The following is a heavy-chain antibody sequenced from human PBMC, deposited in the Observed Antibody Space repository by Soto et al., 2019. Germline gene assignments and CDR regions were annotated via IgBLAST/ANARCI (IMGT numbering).Heavy chain of an antibody. D-gene: IGHD6-6*01. CDR1: GFTFSSYS. CDR2: ISSSSSYI. Sequence: GGSLRLSCAASGFTFSSYSMNWVRQAPGKGLEWVSSISSSSSYIYYADSVKGRFTISRDNAKNSLYLQMNSLRAEDTAVYYCARTRVIAARPGDWFDPWGQGTLVTVSS. V-gene: IGHV3-21*01. J-gene: IGHJ5*02. CDR3: ARTRVIAARPGDWFDP.